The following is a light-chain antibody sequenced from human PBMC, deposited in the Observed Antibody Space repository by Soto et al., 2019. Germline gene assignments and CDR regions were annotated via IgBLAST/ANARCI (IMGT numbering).Light chain of an antibody. CDR2: AAS. Sequence: DIQMTQSPSSLSACVGDRVTITCRASQSISSYLNWYQQKPGKAPKLLIYAASSLQSGVPSRFSGSGSGTDFTLTISSLQPEDFATYYCQQSYSTLTFGGGTKVDI. V-gene: IGKV1-39*01. CDR1: QSISSY. J-gene: IGKJ4*01. CDR3: QQSYSTLT.